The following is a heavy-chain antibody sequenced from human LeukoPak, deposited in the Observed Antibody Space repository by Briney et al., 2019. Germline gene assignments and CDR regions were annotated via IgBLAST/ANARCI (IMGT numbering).Heavy chain of an antibody. V-gene: IGHV3-11*01. D-gene: IGHD6-6*01. Sequence: GGSLRLSCAASGFTFSDYYMSWIRQAPGKGLEWVSYISSSGSTIYYADSVKGRFTISRDNAKNSLYLQMNSLRAEDTAVYYCARDPPTIAARYPLDYWGQGTLVTVSS. CDR1: GFTFSDYY. CDR2: ISSSGSTI. J-gene: IGHJ4*02. CDR3: ARDPPTIAARYPLDY.